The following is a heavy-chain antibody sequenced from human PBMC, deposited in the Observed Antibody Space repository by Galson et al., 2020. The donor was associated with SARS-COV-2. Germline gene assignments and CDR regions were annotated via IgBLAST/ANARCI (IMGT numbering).Heavy chain of an antibody. D-gene: IGHD2-21*02. V-gene: IGHV4-38-2*01. CDR2: IYPNGRP. J-gene: IGHJ2*01. CDR1: GYSVSTTNY. Sequence: SETLSLTCAVSGYSVSTTNYWGWVRLAPGKGLEWIGSIYPNGRPYYNTSHESRVTISVDTSRNQFSLTLASVTAADTAFYYCARQGVNMIVLVTVSGWFFDLWGRGTLVTVSS. CDR3: ARQGVNMIVLVTVSGWFFDL.